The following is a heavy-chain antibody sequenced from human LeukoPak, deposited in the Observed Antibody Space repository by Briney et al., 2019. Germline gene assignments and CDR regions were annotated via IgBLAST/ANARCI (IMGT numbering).Heavy chain of an antibody. CDR1: GFTVSSNY. CDR3: AREGRYCSSTSCFVAFDY. J-gene: IGHJ4*02. D-gene: IGHD2-2*01. V-gene: IGHV3-66*02. Sequence: GGSLRLFCAASGFTVSSNYMSWVRQAPGKGLEWVSVIYSGGSTYYADSVKGRFTISRDNSKNTLYLQMNSLRAEDTAVYYCAREGRYCSSTSCFVAFDYWGQGTLVTVSS. CDR2: IYSGGST.